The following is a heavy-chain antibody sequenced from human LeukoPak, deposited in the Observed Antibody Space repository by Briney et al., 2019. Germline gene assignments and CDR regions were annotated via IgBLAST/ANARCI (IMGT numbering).Heavy chain of an antibody. CDR2: TNPKSGGT. Sequence: ASVKVSCKASGYTFTSYGISWVRQAPGQGLEWMGWTNPKSGGTNYAQKFQGRVTMTRDTSITTAYMELSSLRSADTALYYCARDIGQGSSWLYDYWGQGTLVTVSS. J-gene: IGHJ4*02. D-gene: IGHD6-13*01. V-gene: IGHV1-2*02. CDR1: GYTFTSYG. CDR3: ARDIGQGSSWLYDY.